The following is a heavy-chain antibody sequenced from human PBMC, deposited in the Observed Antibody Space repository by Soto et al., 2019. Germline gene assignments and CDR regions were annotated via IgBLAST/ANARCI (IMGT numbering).Heavy chain of an antibody. Sequence: SDTLSLTCAVSGDSISSGYYWAWIRQPPGKGLEWIGSIYHSGSTYYNPSLKSRVTISVDTSKNQFSLKLSSVTAADTAVYYCARTIFGVVPAGEYYYYGMDVWGQGTTVTVSS. CDR3: ARTIFGVVPAGEYYYYGMDV. CDR2: IYHSGST. D-gene: IGHD3-3*01. CDR1: GDSISSGYY. J-gene: IGHJ6*02. V-gene: IGHV4-38-2*01.